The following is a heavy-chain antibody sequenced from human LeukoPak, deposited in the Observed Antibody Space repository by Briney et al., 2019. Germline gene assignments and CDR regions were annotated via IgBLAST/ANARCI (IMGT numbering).Heavy chain of an antibody. CDR2: ISAYNGNT. CDR3: ARNGAMVRPSDLPQDY. CDR1: GYTFTSYG. J-gene: IGHJ4*02. V-gene: IGHV1-18*01. D-gene: IGHD3-10*01. Sequence: GASVKVSCKASGYTFTSYGISWVRQAPGQGLEWMGWISAYNGNTNYAQKLQGRVTMTTDTSTSTAYVELRSLRSDDTAVYYCARNGAMVRPSDLPQDYWGQGTLVTVSS.